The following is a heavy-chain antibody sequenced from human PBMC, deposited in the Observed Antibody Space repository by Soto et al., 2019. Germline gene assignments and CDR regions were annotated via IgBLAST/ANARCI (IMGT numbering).Heavy chain of an antibody. CDR1: GGSISRGGYS. CDR2: MYHTGTT. CDR3: ARGVGGNPVQTSDL. Sequence: SETLSLTCGVSGGSISRGGYSWNWIRQPPGKGLEWIGYMYHTGTTNYNPSLKSRVTISIDSSQNQFSLRLTSVTAADTAVYFCARGVGGNPVQTSDLCGQGTLVPVSS. D-gene: IGHD2-15*01. V-gene: IGHV4-30-2*01. J-gene: IGHJ1*01.